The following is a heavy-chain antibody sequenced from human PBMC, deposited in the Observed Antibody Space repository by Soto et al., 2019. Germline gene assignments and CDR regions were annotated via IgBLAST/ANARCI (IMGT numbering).Heavy chain of an antibody. V-gene: IGHV4-39*01. CDR2: IYYSGST. CDR1: GGSISSSSYY. CDR3: ARNRGPHYYYYYYMDV. Sequence: SETLSLTCTVSGGSISSSSYYWGWIRQPPGKGLEWIGSIYYSGSTYYNPSLKSRVTISVDTSKNQFSLKLSSVTAADTAVYYCARNRGPHYYYYYYMDVWGKGTTVTVSS. J-gene: IGHJ6*03. D-gene: IGHD1-26*01.